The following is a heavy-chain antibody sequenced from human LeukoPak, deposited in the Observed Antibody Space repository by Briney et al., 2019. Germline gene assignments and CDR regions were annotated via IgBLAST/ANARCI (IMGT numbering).Heavy chain of an antibody. CDR1: GYIFSNYD. V-gene: IGHV1-8*01. CDR3: ARGLRSDY. J-gene: IGHJ4*02. Sequence: ASVTVSCKASGYIFSNYDINWVRQAPGHGLEWMGWMNTNSGRRVYAQKFQGRVTMTRNSSINTAYMELTSLRSDDRAVYYCARGLRSDYWGQGTLVTVSS. D-gene: IGHD3-16*02. CDR2: MNTNSGRR.